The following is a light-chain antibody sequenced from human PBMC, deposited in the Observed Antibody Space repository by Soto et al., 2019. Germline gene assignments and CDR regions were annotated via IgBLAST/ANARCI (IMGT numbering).Light chain of an antibody. J-gene: IGKJ1*01. Sequence: EIVLTQPPGPLSLSPGERATLSCRASQSVSSSYLAWYQQKPGQAPRLLIYGASSRATGIPDRFSGSGSGTDFTLTISRLEPEDFAVYYCQQYGSSPKTFGQGTKVDIK. V-gene: IGKV3-20*01. CDR1: QSVSSSY. CDR3: QQYGSSPKT. CDR2: GAS.